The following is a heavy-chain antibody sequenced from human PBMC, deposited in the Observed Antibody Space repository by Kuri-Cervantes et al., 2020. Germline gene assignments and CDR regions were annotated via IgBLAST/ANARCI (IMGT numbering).Heavy chain of an antibody. Sequence: AESLRLSCAVSRFPFSSDAICGVRQAPGKGVEWDSAISGSGGSTHYADSVTGRFTISRDNSKNTLYLQMNILRAENTAVYCCANSIRGVRGVIIGWFDPWGQGTLVTGYS. CDR2: ISGSGGST. V-gene: IGHV3-23*01. CDR1: RFPFSSDA. J-gene: IGHJ5*02. D-gene: IGHD3-10*01. CDR3: ANSIRGVRGVIIGWFDP.